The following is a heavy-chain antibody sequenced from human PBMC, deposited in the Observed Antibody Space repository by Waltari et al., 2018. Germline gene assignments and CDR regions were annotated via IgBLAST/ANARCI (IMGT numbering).Heavy chain of an antibody. Sequence: EVQLVESGGGLIQPGGSLRLSCAASGFTVSSNYMSWVRQAPGKGLEWVSVIYSGGSTYYADSGKGRFTIPGNNSKNTLYLQMNGLRAEDTAVYYCARERGGEDVWGQGTTVTVSS. V-gene: IGHV3-53*01. J-gene: IGHJ6*02. CDR1: GFTVSSNY. CDR3: ARERGGEDV. CDR2: IYSGGST. D-gene: IGHD3-16*01.